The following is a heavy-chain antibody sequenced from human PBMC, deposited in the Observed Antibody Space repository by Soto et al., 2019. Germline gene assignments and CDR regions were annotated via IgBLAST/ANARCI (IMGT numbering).Heavy chain of an antibody. CDR1: GFTFSSYA. CDR3: ASVPTVDY. CDR2: ISYDGSNK. V-gene: IGHV3-30-3*01. Sequence: QVQLVETGGGVVQPGRSLRLSCAAPGFTFSSYAMHWVRQAPGKGLEWVAVISYDGSNKYYADSVKGRFTISRDNSKNTLYLQMNSLRAEDTAVYYCASVPTVDYWGQGTLVTVSS. J-gene: IGHJ4*02. D-gene: IGHD2-2*01.